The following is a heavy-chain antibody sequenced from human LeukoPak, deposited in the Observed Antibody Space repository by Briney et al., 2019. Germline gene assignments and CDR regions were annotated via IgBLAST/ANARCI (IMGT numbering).Heavy chain of an antibody. Sequence: ASVKVSCKASGGTFSSYAISWVRQAPGQGLEWMGWISAYNGNTNYAQKLQGRVTMTTDTSTSTAYMELRSLRSEDTAVYYCASCRAPLYLDYWGQGTLVTVSS. D-gene: IGHD3-16*02. CDR3: ASCRAPLYLDY. CDR1: GGTFSSYA. CDR2: ISAYNGNT. J-gene: IGHJ4*02. V-gene: IGHV1-18*01.